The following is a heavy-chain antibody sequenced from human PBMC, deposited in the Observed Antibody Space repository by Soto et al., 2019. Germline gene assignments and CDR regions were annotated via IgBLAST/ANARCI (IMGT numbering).Heavy chain of an antibody. J-gene: IGHJ6*02. CDR2: ISAYDGNT. Sequence: ASVQVSCNVSGYTFTSYGISWVRQAPGQGVEWMGWISAYDGNTNYAQKRQGRVTMTTDTSTSTAYMELRSLRSDDTAEYYCARAWDIVVEGMDVWGQGTTVTVS. D-gene: IGHD2-2*01. CDR1: GYTFTSYG. CDR3: ARAWDIVVEGMDV. V-gene: IGHV1-18*04.